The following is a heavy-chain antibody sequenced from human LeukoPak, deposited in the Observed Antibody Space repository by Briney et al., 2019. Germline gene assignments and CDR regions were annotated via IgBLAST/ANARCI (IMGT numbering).Heavy chain of an antibody. V-gene: IGHV1-2*02. J-gene: IGHJ6*02. CDR2: INPNSGGT. CDR3: ARAYYGDYYYYGMDV. CDR1: GYTFTGYY. D-gene: IGHD4-17*01. Sequence: ASVKVSCKASGYTFTGYYMHWVRQAPGQGLEWMAWINPNSGGTNYAPKFQGRVTMTRDTSISTAYMNLSRLRSDDTAVYYCARAYYGDYYYYGMDVWGQGTTVTVSS.